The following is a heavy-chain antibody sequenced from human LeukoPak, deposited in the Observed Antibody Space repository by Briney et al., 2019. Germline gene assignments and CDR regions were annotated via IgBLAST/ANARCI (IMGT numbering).Heavy chain of an antibody. CDR1: GFTFSSYA. D-gene: IGHD6-19*01. CDR2: ISYDGSNK. Sequence: PGGSLRLSCAASGFTFSSYAMHWARQAPGKGLEWVAVISYDGSNKYYADSVKGRFTISRDNSKNTLYLQMNSLRAEDTAVYYCARVWGSSGLDYWGQGTLVTVSS. J-gene: IGHJ4*02. V-gene: IGHV3-30-3*01. CDR3: ARVWGSSGLDY.